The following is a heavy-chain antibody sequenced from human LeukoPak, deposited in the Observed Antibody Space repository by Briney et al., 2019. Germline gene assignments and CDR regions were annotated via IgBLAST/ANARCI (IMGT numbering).Heavy chain of an antibody. CDR1: GFTFGSYW. Sequence: GSLRLSCAASGFTFGSYWMHWVRQAPGKGLVWVSRIKSDGSTNYADSVKGRFTISRDNAKNTVSLQMNSLRAEDTGVYYCARAPSEIGGYYPEYFRHWGQGTLVTVSS. CDR2: IKSDGST. V-gene: IGHV3-74*01. CDR3: ARAPSEIGGYYPEYFRH. D-gene: IGHD3-22*01. J-gene: IGHJ1*01.